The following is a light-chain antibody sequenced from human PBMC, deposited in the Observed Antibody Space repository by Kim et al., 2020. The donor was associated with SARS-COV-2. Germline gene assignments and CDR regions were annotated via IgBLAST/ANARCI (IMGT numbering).Light chain of an antibody. CDR3: QAWDSSTYVV. Sequence: VSAGKTRRLTCSGDKLGDKYACWYQQKPGPAPVLVIYQDSKRPSGIPERFSGSNSGNTATLTISGTQAMDEADYYCQAWDSSTYVVFGGGTQLTVL. CDR1: KLGDKY. V-gene: IGLV3-1*01. CDR2: QDS. J-gene: IGLJ2*01.